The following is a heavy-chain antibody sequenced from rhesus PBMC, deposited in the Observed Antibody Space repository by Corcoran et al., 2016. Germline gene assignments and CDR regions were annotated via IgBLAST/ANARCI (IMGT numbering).Heavy chain of an antibody. CDR2: IYCSITST. CDR1: GVSISDRHR. V-gene: IGHV4S10*01. Sequence: QVQLQESGPGVVQPAETLSLTCAVSGVSISDRHRRSWIRPPPRTGLEWIGYIYCSITSTNVNPPLRSRVTISKETSKNQFSLKMWSVTDADTVVYYCAREHSGSWRIPYFDYWGQGVLVTVSS. CDR3: AREHSGSWRIPYFDY. J-gene: IGHJ4*01. D-gene: IGHD6-25*01.